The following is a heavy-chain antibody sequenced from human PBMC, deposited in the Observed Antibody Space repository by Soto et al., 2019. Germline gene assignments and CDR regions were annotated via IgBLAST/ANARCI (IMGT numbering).Heavy chain of an antibody. V-gene: IGHV3-7*03. CDR1: GFTFSSYW. J-gene: IGHJ4*02. CDR3: ARIADCWSGYFSTYYFDY. CDR2: IKQDGSEK. Sequence: GGSLRLSCAASGFTFSSYWMSWVRQAPGKGLEWVANIKQDGSEKYYVDSVKGRFTISRDNAKNSLNLQMNSLRAEDTAVYYCARIADCWSGYFSTYYFDYWGQGTLVTVSS. D-gene: IGHD3-3*01.